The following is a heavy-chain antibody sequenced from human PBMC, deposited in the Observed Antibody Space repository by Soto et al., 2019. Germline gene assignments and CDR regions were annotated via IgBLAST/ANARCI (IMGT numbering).Heavy chain of an antibody. V-gene: IGHV3-64*01. J-gene: IGHJ4*02. CDR3: ARGGGYYFDY. CDR2: ISSNGGST. Sequence: GGSLRLSCAASGFTFSSYAMHWVRQAPGKGLEYVSAISSNGGSTYYANSVKGRFTISRDNSKNTLYLQMGSLRAEDMAVYYCARGGGYYFDYWGQGTLVTVSS. CDR1: GFTFSSYA.